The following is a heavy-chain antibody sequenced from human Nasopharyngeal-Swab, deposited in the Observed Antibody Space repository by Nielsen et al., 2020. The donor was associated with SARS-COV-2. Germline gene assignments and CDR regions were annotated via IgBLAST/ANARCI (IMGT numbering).Heavy chain of an antibody. CDR3: ARDEGCFDY. D-gene: IGHD2-15*01. CDR2: ISYDGSNK. CDR1: GFTFSSYA. Sequence: GRSLRLSCAASGFTFSSYAMHWVRQAPGKGLEWVAVISYDGSNKYYADSVKGRFTISRDNSKNTLYLQMNSLRAEDTAVYYCARDEGCFDYWGQGTLVTVSS. J-gene: IGHJ4*02. V-gene: IGHV3-30-3*01.